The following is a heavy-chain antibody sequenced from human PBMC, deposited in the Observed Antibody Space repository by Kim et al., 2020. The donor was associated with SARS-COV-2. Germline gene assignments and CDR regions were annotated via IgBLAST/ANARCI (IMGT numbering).Heavy chain of an antibody. D-gene: IGHD3-16*01. J-gene: IGHJ6*02. V-gene: IGHV3-13*01. Sequence: GGSLRLSCAASGFTFSSYDMHWVRQATGKGLEWVSAIGTAGDTYYPGSVKGRFTISRENAKNSLYLQMNSLRAGDTAVYYCARGGYDPSYYYGMDVWGQGTTVTVSS. CDR1: GFTFSSYD. CDR2: IGTAGDT. CDR3: ARGGYDPSYYYGMDV.